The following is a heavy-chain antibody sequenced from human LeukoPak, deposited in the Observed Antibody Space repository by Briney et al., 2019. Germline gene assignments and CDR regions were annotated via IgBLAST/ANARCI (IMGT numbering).Heavy chain of an antibody. CDR1: GGTFSSYA. D-gene: IGHD6-19*01. V-gene: IGHV1-69*01. CDR2: IIPIFGTA. CDR3: ARELESSGWGRYYYYKNV. Sequence: SVKVSCKASGGTFSSYAISWVRQAPGQGLEWMGGIIPIFGTANYAQKFQGRVTITADESTSTAYLELSSLRSEDTAVYYCARELESSGWGRYYYYKNVWGKRPRSPSP. J-gene: IGHJ6*03.